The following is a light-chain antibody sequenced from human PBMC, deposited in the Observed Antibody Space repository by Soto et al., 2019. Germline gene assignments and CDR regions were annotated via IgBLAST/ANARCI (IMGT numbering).Light chain of an antibody. J-gene: IGKJ2*01. Sequence: EIVMTQSPATLSVSPGERATLSCRTSQSVSTNLAWYQQKPGQAPRLLIYGASTRATGIPARFSGSGSGTEFTLTISRLEPEDFAVYFCQQYGGSPYTFGQGTKLEI. V-gene: IGKV3-15*01. CDR1: QSVSTN. CDR3: QQYGGSPYT. CDR2: GAS.